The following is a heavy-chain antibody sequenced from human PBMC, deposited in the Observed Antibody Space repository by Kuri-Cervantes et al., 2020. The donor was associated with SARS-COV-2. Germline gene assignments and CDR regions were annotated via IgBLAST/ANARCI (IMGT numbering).Heavy chain of an antibody. CDR2: IIPIFGTA. CDR1: GGTFSSYA. D-gene: IGHD6-19*01. J-gene: IGHJ6*02. CDR3: ARPPGRGSSGWYNYYGMDV. Sequence: LVKVSCKASGGTFSSYAISWVRQAPGQGLEWMGGIIPIFGTANYAQKFQGRVTITADKSTSTAYMELSSLRSEDTAVYYCARPPGRGSSGWYNYYGMDVWGQGTTVTVSS. V-gene: IGHV1-69*06.